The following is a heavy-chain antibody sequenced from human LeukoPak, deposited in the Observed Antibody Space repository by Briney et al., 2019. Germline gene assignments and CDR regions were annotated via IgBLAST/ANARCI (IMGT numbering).Heavy chain of an antibody. Sequence: SETLSLTCNVYGRSISSGNYWDWLRQSPGKELEWIGTMLHSGSTYYTPSLSSRVTISVDTSNNQFSLRLNSVTAADTAVYYCTTGPNYFYFNLWGRGTLATVSP. CDR1: GRSISSGNY. J-gene: IGHJ2*01. V-gene: IGHV4-38-2*02. CDR2: MLHSGST. CDR3: TTGPNYFYFNL.